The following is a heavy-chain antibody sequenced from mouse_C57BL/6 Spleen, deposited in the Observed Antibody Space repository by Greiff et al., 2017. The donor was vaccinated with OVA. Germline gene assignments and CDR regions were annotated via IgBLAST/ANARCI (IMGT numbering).Heavy chain of an antibody. J-gene: IGHJ4*01. Sequence: VKLVESGAELARPGASVKLSCKASGYTFTSYGISWVKQRTGQGLEWIGEIYPRSGNTYYNEKFKGKATLTADKSSSTAYMELRSLTSEDSAVYFCARDGDGEDYAMDYWGQGTSVTVSS. CDR2: IYPRSGNT. D-gene: IGHD3-3*01. CDR3: ARDGDGEDYAMDY. V-gene: IGHV1-81*01. CDR1: GYTFTSYG.